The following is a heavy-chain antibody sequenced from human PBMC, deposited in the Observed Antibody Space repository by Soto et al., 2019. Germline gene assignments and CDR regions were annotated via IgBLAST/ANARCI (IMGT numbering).Heavy chain of an antibody. Sequence: PGGSLRLSCAASGFTFSSYGMHWVRQAPGKGLEWVAVIWYDGSNKYYADSVKGRFTISRDNSKNTLYLQMNSLRAEDTAVYYCARGLGYSSSSTWFDPWGQGTLVTVSS. D-gene: IGHD6-13*01. CDR3: ARGLGYSSSSTWFDP. V-gene: IGHV3-33*01. CDR1: GFTFSSYG. CDR2: IWYDGSNK. J-gene: IGHJ5*02.